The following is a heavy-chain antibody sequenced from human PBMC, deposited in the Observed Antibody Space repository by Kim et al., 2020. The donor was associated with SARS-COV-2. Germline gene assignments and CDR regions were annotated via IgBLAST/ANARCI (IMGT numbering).Heavy chain of an antibody. D-gene: IGHD3-22*01. V-gene: IGHV3-53*01. CDR1: GFTVSSNY. CDR2: IYSGGST. CDR3: ARPYYYDEQNAFDI. Sequence: GGSLRLSCAASGFTVSSNYMSWVRQAPGKGLEWVSVIYSGGSTYYADSVKGRFTISRDNSKNTLYLQMNSLRAEDTAVYYCARPYYYDEQNAFDIWGQGTMVTVSS. J-gene: IGHJ3*02.